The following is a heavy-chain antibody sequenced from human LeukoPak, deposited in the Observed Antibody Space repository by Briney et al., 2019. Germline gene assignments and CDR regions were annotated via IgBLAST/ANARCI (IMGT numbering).Heavy chain of an antibody. CDR2: IYYSGST. D-gene: IGHD6-13*01. J-gene: IGHJ4*02. V-gene: IGHV4-59*01. CDR1: GASISSYF. CDR3: ARMSAAGHIDY. Sequence: TSETLSLTCTVSGASISSYFWSWIRQPPGKGLEWLGYIYYSGSTNYNPSLKSRVTISVDTSKNQFSLKLSSVTAADVAVYYCARMSAAGHIDYWGQGTLVTVSS.